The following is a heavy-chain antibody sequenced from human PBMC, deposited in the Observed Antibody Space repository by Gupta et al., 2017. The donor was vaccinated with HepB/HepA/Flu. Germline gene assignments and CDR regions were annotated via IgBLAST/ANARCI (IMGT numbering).Heavy chain of an antibody. J-gene: IGHJ6*03. CDR1: GFRFNSYW. CDR3: ARDGITDFYYYMDV. CDR2: INSDGSKT. Sequence: EVQLVESGGGLVQPGGSLRLSCAGSGFRFNSYWMHWVRQAPGKGLVWVSAINSDGSKTSYADSVKGRFTISRDNAKNTLYLQVNSLRAEDTAVYYCARDGITDFYYYMDVWGKGTTVTVCS. V-gene: IGHV3-74*01. D-gene: IGHD3-16*01.